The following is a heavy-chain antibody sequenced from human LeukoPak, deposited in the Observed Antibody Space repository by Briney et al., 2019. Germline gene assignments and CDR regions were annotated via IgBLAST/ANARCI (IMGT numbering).Heavy chain of an antibody. CDR3: AELGITMIGGV. J-gene: IGHJ6*04. D-gene: IGHD3-10*02. V-gene: IGHV3-9*01. CDR1: GFTFDDYA. Sequence: GGSLRLSCAASGFTFDDYAMHWVRQAPGKGLEWVSGISWNSGSIGYADSVKGRFTISRDNAKNSLYLQMNSLRVEDTAVYYCAELGITMIGGVWGKGTTVTISS. CDR2: ISWNSGSI.